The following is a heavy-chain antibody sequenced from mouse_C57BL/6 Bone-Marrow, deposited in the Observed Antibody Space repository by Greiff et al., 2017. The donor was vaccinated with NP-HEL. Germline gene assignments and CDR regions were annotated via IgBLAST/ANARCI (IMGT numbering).Heavy chain of an antibody. CDR2: INPCSGYT. CDR1: GYTFTSYT. D-gene: IGHD4-1*01. CDR3: ASLTETYAMDY. V-gene: IGHV1-4*01. Sequence: VQVVEPGAELARPGASVKMSCKASGYTFTSYTMHWVKQRHGQGLEWIGYINPCSGYTKYNQKFKDKATLTGDKSSSTAYMQLSSLTSYDSAVYYCASLTETYAMDYWGQGTSVTVAS. J-gene: IGHJ4*01.